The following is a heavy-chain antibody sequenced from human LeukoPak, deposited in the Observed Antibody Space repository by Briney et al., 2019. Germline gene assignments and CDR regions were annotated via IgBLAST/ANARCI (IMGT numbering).Heavy chain of an antibody. D-gene: IGHD6-13*01. CDR3: GREYSSRSYYYGMDV. CDR2: ISSSSSYI. Sequence: GGSLRLSCAASGFTFSSYSMNWVRQAPGKGLEWVSSISSSSSYIYYADSVKGRFTISRDNAKNSLYLQMNSLRAKDTAVYYCGREYSSRSYYYGMDVWGQGTTVTVSS. J-gene: IGHJ6*02. CDR1: GFTFSSYS. V-gene: IGHV3-21*01.